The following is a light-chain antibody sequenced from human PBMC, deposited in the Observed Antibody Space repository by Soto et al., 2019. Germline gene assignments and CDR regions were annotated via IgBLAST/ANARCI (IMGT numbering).Light chain of an antibody. CDR1: QSFRGL. CDR3: QEYDGAPPIT. CDR2: DAY. V-gene: IGKV3-11*01. Sequence: EIVFTQSPGTLSLSPGERATLSCRASQSFRGLLAWYQQKPGQAPRLLIYDAYNRATGIPPRFSGSGSGTDFTLTISRLEPEDFAVYYCQEYDGAPPITFGLGTRLEIK. J-gene: IGKJ5*01.